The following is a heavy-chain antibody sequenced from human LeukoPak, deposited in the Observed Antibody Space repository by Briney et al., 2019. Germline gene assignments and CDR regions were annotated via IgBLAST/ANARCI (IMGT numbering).Heavy chain of an antibody. CDR1: GFTFSNYW. D-gene: IGHD4/OR15-4a*01. Sequence: GGSLRLSCAASGFTFSNYWMHWFRQAPGKGLVWVSRIKTDGSETGYADSVKGRFTISRDNAKNTLYLQMNSLRAEDTAVYYCSKPLADNGVHWGQGTLVTVSS. J-gene: IGHJ4*02. V-gene: IGHV3-74*01. CDR2: IKTDGSET. CDR3: SKPLADNGVH.